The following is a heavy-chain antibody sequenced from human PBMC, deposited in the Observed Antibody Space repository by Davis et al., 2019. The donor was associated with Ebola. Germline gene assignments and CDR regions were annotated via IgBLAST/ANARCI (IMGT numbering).Heavy chain of an antibody. J-gene: IGHJ6*02. CDR1: GGSFSGYY. Sequence: PSETLSLTCAVYGGSFSGYYWSWIRQPPGKGLEWIGEINHSGSTNYNPSLKSRVTISVDTSKNQFSLKLSSVTAADTAVYYCARVSGSYVYYYYGMDVWGQGTTVTVSS. CDR2: INHSGST. CDR3: ARVSGSYVYYYYGMDV. D-gene: IGHD1-26*01. V-gene: IGHV4-34*01.